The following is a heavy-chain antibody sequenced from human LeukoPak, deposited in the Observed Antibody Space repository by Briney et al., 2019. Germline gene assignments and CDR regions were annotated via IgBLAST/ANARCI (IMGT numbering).Heavy chain of an antibody. Sequence: ASVKVSCKASGYTFTGYYMHWVRQAPGQGLEWMGWINPNSGGTNYAQKFQGRVTMTRDTSISTAYMELGRLRSDDTAMYYCARPYCSSTSCYYVYWGQGTLVTVSS. D-gene: IGHD2-2*01. CDR1: GYTFTGYY. CDR3: ARPYCSSTSCYYVY. V-gene: IGHV1-2*02. CDR2: INPNSGGT. J-gene: IGHJ4*02.